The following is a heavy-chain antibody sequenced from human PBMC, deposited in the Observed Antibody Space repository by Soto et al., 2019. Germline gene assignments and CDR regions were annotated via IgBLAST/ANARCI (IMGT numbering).Heavy chain of an antibody. V-gene: IGHV1-69*02. D-gene: IGHD1-1*01. CDR1: GGTFSSYT. CDR3: ARAAGTPKPTRAFDI. J-gene: IGHJ3*02. CDR2: IIPILGIA. Sequence: QVQLVQSGAEVKKPGSSVKVSCKASGGTFSSYTISWVRRAPGQGLEWMGRIIPILGIANYAQKFQGRVTITADKSTSTAYMELSSLRSEDTAVYYCARAAGTPKPTRAFDIWGQGTMVTVSS.